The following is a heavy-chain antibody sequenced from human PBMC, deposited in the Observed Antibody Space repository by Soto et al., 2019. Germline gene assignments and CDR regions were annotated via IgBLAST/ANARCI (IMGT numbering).Heavy chain of an antibody. V-gene: IGHV1-3*01. CDR2: INAGNGNT. CDR1: GYTFTSYA. D-gene: IGHD6-19*01. CDR3: ASIVRSSGWYGVI. Sequence: ASVKVSCKASGYTFTSYAMHWVRQAPGQRLEWMGWINAGNGNTKYSQKFQGRVTITRDTSASTAYMELSSLRSEDTAVYYYASIVRSSGWYGVIWGQGTMVTVSS. J-gene: IGHJ3*02.